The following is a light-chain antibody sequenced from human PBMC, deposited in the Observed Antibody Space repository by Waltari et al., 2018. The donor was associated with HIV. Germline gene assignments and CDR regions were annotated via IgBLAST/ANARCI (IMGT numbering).Light chain of an antibody. Sequence: QSVLTQPPSVSGTPGQTVTISCSGSPPNIETEALYWYQQLPGTAPKLIIYRNYKRPSGVSDRFSCSKSGASASLVISGLRSEDEAHYYCVSYDSRLDERLFGGGTKLTVL. CDR3: VSYDSRLDERL. CDR2: RNY. J-gene: IGLJ3*02. CDR1: PPNIETEA. V-gene: IGLV1-47*01.